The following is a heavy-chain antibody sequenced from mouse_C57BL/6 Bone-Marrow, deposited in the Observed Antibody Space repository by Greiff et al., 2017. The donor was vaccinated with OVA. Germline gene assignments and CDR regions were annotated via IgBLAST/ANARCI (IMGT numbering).Heavy chain of an antibody. CDR2: IRNKANGYTT. D-gene: IGHD4-1*01. CDR1: GFTFTDYY. J-gene: IGHJ2*01. CDR3: ARLTEYFDY. V-gene: IGHV7-3*01. Sequence: EVKLMESGGGLVQPGGSLSLSCAASGFTFTDYYMSWVRQPPGKALEWLGFIRNKANGYTTEYSASVKGRFTISRDNSQSILYLQMNALRAEDSATYYCARLTEYFDYWGQGTTLTVSS.